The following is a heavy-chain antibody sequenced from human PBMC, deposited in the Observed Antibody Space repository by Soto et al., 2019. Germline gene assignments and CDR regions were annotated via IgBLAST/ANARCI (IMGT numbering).Heavy chain of an antibody. CDR3: AKDGGVVIPPNWFDP. D-gene: IGHD3-3*01. Sequence: GGSLRLSCAASGFTFSSYAMSWIRQAPGKGLEWVSAISGSGGSTYYADSVKGRFTISRDNSKNTLYLQMNSLRAEDTAVYYCAKDGGVVIPPNWFDPWGQGTLVTVSS. V-gene: IGHV3-23*01. CDR2: ISGSGGST. J-gene: IGHJ5*02. CDR1: GFTFSSYA.